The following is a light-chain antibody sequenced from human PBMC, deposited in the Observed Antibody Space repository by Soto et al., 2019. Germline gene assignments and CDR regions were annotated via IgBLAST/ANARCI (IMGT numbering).Light chain of an antibody. CDR3: SSYTSGSTLEV. CDR2: EVS. CDR1: SSDVGGYNY. Sequence: QSVLIQPASVSGSPGQSITTSCTGTSSDVGGYNYVSWYQQHPGKAPKLMIYEVSNRPSGVSNRFSGSKSGNTASLTISGLQAEDEADYYCSSYTSGSTLEVFGTGTKVTV. J-gene: IGLJ1*01. V-gene: IGLV2-14*01.